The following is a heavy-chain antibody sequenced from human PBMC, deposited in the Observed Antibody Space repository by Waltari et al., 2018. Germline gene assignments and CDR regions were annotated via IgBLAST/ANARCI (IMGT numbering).Heavy chain of an antibody. CDR3: ATEWFRELLVH. CDR2: ISSSSSYI. CDR1: GFTFSSYS. Sequence: EVQLVESGGGLVKPGGSLRLSCAASGFTFSSYSMNWVRQAPGKGQEWVSSISSSSSYIYYADSVKGRFTISRDNARNSLYLQMNSLRAEDTAVYYCATEWFRELLVHWGQGTLVTVSS. J-gene: IGHJ4*02. V-gene: IGHV3-21*01. D-gene: IGHD3-10*01.